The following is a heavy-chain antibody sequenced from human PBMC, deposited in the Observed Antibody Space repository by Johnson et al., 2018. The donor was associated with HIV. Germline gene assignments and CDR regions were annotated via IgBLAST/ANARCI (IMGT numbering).Heavy chain of an antibody. D-gene: IGHD6-13*01. J-gene: IGHJ3*02. CDR3: ARERIAAAGLDACDI. Sequence: VQLVESGGGLVQPGGSLRLSCAASGFTVSSNYMSWVRQAPGKGLEWVSVFYSDSNTYSSDSVKGRFTISRDNSKNTLYLQMNSLRAEDTAVYYCARERIAAAGLDACDIWGQGTMVTVSS. V-gene: IGHV3-66*01. CDR1: GFTVSSNY. CDR2: FYSDSNT.